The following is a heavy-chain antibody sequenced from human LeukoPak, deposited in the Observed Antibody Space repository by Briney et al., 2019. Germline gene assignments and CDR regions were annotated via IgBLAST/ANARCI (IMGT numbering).Heavy chain of an antibody. D-gene: IGHD3-22*01. V-gene: IGHV3-9*01. J-gene: IGHJ4*02. CDR1: GFTFDDYA. Sequence: GRSLRLSCAASGFTFDDYAMHWVRQAPGKGLEWVSGISWNSGSIGYADSVKGRFTISGDNAKNSLYLQMNSLRAEDTALYYCAKDVYYYDSSGSIFDYWGQGTLVTVSP. CDR2: ISWNSGSI. CDR3: AKDVYYYDSSGSIFDY.